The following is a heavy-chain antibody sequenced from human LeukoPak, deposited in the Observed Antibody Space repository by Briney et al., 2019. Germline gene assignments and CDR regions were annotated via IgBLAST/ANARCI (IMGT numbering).Heavy chain of an antibody. V-gene: IGHV4-38-2*02. CDR1: GYSISSGYY. J-gene: IGHJ6*03. CDR2: IYYSGST. Sequence: SETLSLTCTVSGYSISSGYYWGWIRQPPGKGLEWIGTIYYSGSTYYNPSLKSRVTMSVDTSKNQFSLKLSSVTAADTAVYYCARAPVVPAAIRSYYYYYMDVWGKGTTVTVSS. D-gene: IGHD2-2*01. CDR3: ARAPVVPAAIRSYYYYYMDV.